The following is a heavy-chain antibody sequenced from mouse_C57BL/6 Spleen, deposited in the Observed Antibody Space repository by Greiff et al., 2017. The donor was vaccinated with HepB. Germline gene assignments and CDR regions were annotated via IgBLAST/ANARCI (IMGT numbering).Heavy chain of an antibody. D-gene: IGHD4-1*01. J-gene: IGHJ4*01. CDR3: ASNWALYYAIDY. Sequence: VQLQQPGAELVKPGASVKVSCKASGYTFTSYWMHWVKQRPGQGLEWIGRIHPSDSDTNYNQKFKGKATLTVDKSSSTAYMQLSSLTAEDSAVYYCASNWALYYAIDYWGQGASVTVAS. V-gene: IGHV1-74*01. CDR2: IHPSDSDT. CDR1: GYTFTSYW.